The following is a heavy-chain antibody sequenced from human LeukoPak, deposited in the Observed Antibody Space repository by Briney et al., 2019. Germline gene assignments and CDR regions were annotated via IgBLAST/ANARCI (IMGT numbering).Heavy chain of an antibody. CDR3: VRGTEYDILSGKNFGQFYFEY. Sequence: GGSLRLSCAASGFTFRSYSLNWVRQAPGKGLEWVSSISSRGAYIYYADSVKGRFTISRDNGKDSLYLQMNSLRDEDTAVYYCVRGTEYDILSGKNFGQFYFEYWGQGTLVTVSS. D-gene: IGHD3-9*01. V-gene: IGHV3-21*01. J-gene: IGHJ4*02. CDR1: GFTFRSYS. CDR2: ISSRGAYI.